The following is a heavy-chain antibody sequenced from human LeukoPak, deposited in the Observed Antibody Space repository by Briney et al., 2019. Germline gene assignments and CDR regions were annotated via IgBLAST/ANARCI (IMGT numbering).Heavy chain of an antibody. J-gene: IGHJ5*02. Sequence: SGTLSLTCAVYGGSFSGYYWSWIRQPPGKGLERIGEINHSGSTNYNPSLKSRVTISVDTSKNQFSLKLSSVTAADTAVYYCARGILWWRSNRNWFDPWGQGTLVTVSS. CDR1: GGSFSGYY. CDR2: INHSGST. V-gene: IGHV4-34*01. CDR3: ARGILWWRSNRNWFDP. D-gene: IGHD2-21*01.